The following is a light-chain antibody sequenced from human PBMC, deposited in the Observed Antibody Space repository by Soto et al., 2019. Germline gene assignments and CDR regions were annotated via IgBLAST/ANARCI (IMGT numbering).Light chain of an antibody. V-gene: IGKV3-20*01. CDR3: QQYNNSPPLT. CDR1: QSLSSNF. J-gene: IGKJ4*01. Sequence: EIVLTQSPGTLSLSPGERATLSCRASQSLSSNFLAWYQQKPGQAPRLLIYGASNRATGIPVRFSGSGSGTDFTLTISRLEPEDFAVYYCQQYNNSPPLTFGGGTKVEIK. CDR2: GAS.